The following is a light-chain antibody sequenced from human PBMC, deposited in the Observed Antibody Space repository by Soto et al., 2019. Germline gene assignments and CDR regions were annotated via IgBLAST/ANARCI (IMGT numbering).Light chain of an antibody. CDR3: VQGTHWPWT. V-gene: IGKV2-30*01. CDR2: QVS. J-gene: IGKJ1*01. Sequence: DVVMTQSPLSLSVTLGQPASISCRSSQGLVYSDGNTFLNWFHQRPGQSPRRRIYQVSNRDSGVPDRFRGSGSGTDYTLTISRVEAEDVGIYYCVQGTHWPWTFGQGTKVEIK. CDR1: QGLVYSDGNTF.